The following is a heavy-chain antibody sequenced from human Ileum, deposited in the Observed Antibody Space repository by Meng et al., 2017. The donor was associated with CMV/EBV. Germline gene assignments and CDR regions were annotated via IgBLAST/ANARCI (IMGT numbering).Heavy chain of an antibody. D-gene: IGHD3-16*01. CDR1: ENIFSKIG. Sequence: QVQCAQSGAEGGKCGASVQVSWNAAENIFSKIGIHWVRQAPGQRLEWMGLINGGNGDTKYLQKFQGRVTINRDTSASTAYMELSSLRSEDAAVYYCARGANGNYVYYFDYWGQGTLVTVSS. J-gene: IGHJ4*02. CDR2: INGGNGDT. V-gene: IGHV1-3*01. CDR3: ARGANGNYVYYFDY.